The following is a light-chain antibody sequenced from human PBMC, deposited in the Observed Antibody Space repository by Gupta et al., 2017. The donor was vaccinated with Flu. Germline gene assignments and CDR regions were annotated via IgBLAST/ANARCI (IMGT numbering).Light chain of an antibody. Sequence: EIVMTQSPATLSVSPGERATLSCRASRSVSSNLAWYQQKPGQAPRLLIYGASTRATGIPARFSGSESGTEFTLTISSLQSEDFAVYYCQQYKNWLWTFGQGTKAEIK. J-gene: IGKJ1*01. CDR3: QQYKNWLWT. CDR1: RSVSSN. CDR2: GAS. V-gene: IGKV3-15*01.